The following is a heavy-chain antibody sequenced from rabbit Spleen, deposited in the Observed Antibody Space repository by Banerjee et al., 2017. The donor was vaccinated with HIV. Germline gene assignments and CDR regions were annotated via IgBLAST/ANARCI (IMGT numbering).Heavy chain of an antibody. V-gene: IGHV1S40*01. CDR3: ARDGSGWGANFNL. Sequence: QSLEESGGDLVKPGGTLTLTCTASGFSFSSNDYMCWVRQTPGKGLEWISCIAGGSSGFTYSATWAKGRFTISKTSSTTVTLQMTSLRVADTVTYFCARDGSGWGANFNLWGPGTLVTVS. J-gene: IGHJ4*01. CDR1: GFSFSSNDY. CDR2: IAGGSSGFT. D-gene: IGHD4-1*01.